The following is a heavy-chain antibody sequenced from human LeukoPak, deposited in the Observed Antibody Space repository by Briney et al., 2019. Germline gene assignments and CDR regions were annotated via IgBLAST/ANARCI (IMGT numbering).Heavy chain of an antibody. V-gene: IGHV4-59*11. Sequence: SETLSLTCTVSVGSISRHYWSWIRQPPGKGLEWIGFISHTGNTNYSPSLKSRVTISLDTSKNQFSLKLSSVTAADTAVYYCARGEDFLSLWFPPHFDYWGQGTLGIVSS. J-gene: IGHJ4*02. CDR2: ISHTGNT. D-gene: IGHD3-10*01. CDR1: VGSISRHY. CDR3: ARGEDFLSLWFPPHFDY.